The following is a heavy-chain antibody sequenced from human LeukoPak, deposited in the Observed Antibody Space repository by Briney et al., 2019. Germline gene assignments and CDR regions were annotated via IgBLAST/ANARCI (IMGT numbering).Heavy chain of an antibody. V-gene: IGHV1-2*02. D-gene: IGHD6-19*01. Sequence: ASVKVSCKASEYTFTAYYVHWVRQAPGQGLEWMGWINPNSGDTNFAQNFQGRVTMTRDTSISTVYMELSRLRSDDTAVYYCARVGQWLVGNGWFDPWDQGTLVTVSS. J-gene: IGHJ5*02. CDR3: ARVGQWLVGNGWFDP. CDR2: INPNSGDT. CDR1: EYTFTAYY.